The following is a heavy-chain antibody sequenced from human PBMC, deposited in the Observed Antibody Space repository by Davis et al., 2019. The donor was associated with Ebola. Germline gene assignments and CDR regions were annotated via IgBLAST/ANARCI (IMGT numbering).Heavy chain of an antibody. CDR2: INPNDGRT. J-gene: IGHJ3*02. CDR3: TTPGGQDSGYDVFDI. D-gene: IGHD5-12*01. V-gene: IGHV1-46*03. Sequence: ASVNVSCKASRYTFTNYYMHWVQQAPGQGLEWMGMINPNDGRTIYAQKSQGRVTVTRDTSTTTVYMDLSSLRSEDTALYYCTTPGGQDSGYDVFDIWGQGTMVTVSS. CDR1: RYTFTNYY.